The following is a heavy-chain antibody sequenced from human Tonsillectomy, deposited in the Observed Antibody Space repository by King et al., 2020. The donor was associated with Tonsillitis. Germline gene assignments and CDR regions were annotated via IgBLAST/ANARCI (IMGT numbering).Heavy chain of an antibody. Sequence: HVQLVQSGAEVKKPGASVTVSCKASGYTFFSYGITWVRQVAGQGLEWMGWISPYNGVTRYAQKLQGRVTMTTDRSTSTAYMSLRSLSFDDTAVYYCAKDEEANYDILTDYYPTPWDWGQGTLVTVSS. V-gene: IGHV1-18*04. CDR2: ISPYNGVT. J-gene: IGHJ4*02. CDR1: GYTFFSYG. CDR3: AKDEEANYDILTDYYPTPWD. D-gene: IGHD3-9*01.